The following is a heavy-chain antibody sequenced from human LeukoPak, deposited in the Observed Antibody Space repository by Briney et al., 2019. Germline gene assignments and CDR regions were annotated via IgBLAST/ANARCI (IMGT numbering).Heavy chain of an antibody. J-gene: IGHJ5*02. Sequence: GESLKISCKGSGYRFTSYWIGWVRQMPGKGLEWMGIIYPGDSDTRYSPSFQGQVTISADKSTSTAYLQWSSLKASDTAMYYCARKGPGPYYYGSGSYYPTYNWFDPWGQGTLVTVSS. CDR1: GYRFTSYW. D-gene: IGHD3-10*01. V-gene: IGHV5-51*01. CDR3: ARKGPGPYYYGSGSYYPTYNWFDP. CDR2: IYPGDSDT.